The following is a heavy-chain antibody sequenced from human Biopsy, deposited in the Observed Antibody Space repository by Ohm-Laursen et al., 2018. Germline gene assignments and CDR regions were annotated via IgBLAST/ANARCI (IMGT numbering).Heavy chain of an antibody. V-gene: IGHV1-8*02. Sequence: EASVKVSCKTSGYAFDTDGITWVRQATGQGPEWMGWMNPISGNTGYAHKFRVRVTMTSDSSISTAYLEVSSLTFEDTAVYYCARAVRYRLLSDPWGQGTLVTVSS. J-gene: IGHJ5*02. D-gene: IGHD2/OR15-2a*01. CDR3: ARAVRYRLLSDP. CDR2: MNPISGNT. CDR1: GYAFDTDG.